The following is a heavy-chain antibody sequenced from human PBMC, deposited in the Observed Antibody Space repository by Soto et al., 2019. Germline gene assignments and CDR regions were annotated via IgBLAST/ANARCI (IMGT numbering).Heavy chain of an antibody. J-gene: IGHJ4*02. CDR3: TRGDY. CDR1: GDSMTTVGYY. CDR2: ISYSGST. V-gene: IGHV4-31*03. Sequence: QVQLQESGPGLVNPSQTLSLTCTVSGDSMTTVGYYWTWIRQHPGQGLEWIGFISYSGSTYYSSSLKGRVAIAADTSKNQFSLKLNSVTAADTAVYSCTRGDYWGQGTLVTVS.